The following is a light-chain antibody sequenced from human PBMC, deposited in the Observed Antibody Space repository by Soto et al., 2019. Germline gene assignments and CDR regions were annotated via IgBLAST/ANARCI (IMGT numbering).Light chain of an antibody. J-gene: IGLJ3*02. CDR1: SGHSSYA. V-gene: IGLV4-69*01. Sequence: QLMLTQSPSASASLGASVKLTCTLSSGHSSYAIAWHQQQPEKGPRYLMKLNSDGSHSKGDGIPDRFSGSSSGAERYLTISSLQSEDEADYYCQTWGTGIQGVFGGGTQLTVL. CDR3: QTWGTGIQGV. CDR2: LNSDGSH.